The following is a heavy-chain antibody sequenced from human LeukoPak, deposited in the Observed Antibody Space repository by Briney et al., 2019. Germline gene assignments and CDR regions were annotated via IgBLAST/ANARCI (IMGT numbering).Heavy chain of an antibody. J-gene: IGHJ4*02. V-gene: IGHV4-59*01. CDR3: ARAGHYGDYYFDY. CDR2: IFYSGST. D-gene: IGHD4-17*01. CDR1: GGSISSYY. Sequence: PSETLSLTCTVSGGSISSYYWSWIRQSPGKGLEWIGYIFYSGSTNYNPSLKSRVTISVDTSKNQFSLKLTSVTAADTAVYYCARAGHYGDYYFDYWGQGTLVTVSS.